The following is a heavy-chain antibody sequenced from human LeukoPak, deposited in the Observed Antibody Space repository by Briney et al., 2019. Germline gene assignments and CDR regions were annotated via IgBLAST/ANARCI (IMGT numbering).Heavy chain of an antibody. CDR1: GYTFTSYG. V-gene: IGHV1-18*01. J-gene: IGHJ6*02. D-gene: IGHD4-17*01. CDR3: ARGYLATVTPEGMDV. Sequence: ASVKVSCKASGYTFTSYGISWVRQAPGQGLEWMGWISAYNGNTNYAQKLQGRVTMTTDTSTSTAYMGLGSLRSDDTAVYYCARGYLATVTPEGMDVWGQGTTVTVSS. CDR2: ISAYNGNT.